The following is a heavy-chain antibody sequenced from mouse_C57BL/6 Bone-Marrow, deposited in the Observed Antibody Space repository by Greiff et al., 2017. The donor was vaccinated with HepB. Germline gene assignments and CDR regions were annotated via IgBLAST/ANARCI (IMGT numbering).Heavy chain of an antibody. CDR3: TLWLRRFAY. D-gene: IGHD2-2*01. J-gene: IGHJ3*01. CDR2: IDPENGDT. Sequence: EVQLQQSGAELVRPGASVKLSCTASGFNIKDDYMHWVKQRPEHGLEWIGWIDPENGDTEYASKFQGKATITADTSSNTAYLQLSSLTSEETAVYYCTLWLRRFAYWGQGTLVTVSA. CDR1: GFNIKDDY. V-gene: IGHV14-4*01.